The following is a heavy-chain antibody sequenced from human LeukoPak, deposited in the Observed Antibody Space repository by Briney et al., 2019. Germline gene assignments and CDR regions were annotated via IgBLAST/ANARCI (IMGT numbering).Heavy chain of an antibody. CDR2: ISSSSSYI. CDR1: GFTVSSNY. CDR3: ARGGGWPFDY. V-gene: IGHV3-21*01. Sequence: GGSLRLSCAASGFTVSSNYMSWVRQAPGKGLEWVSSISSSSSYIYYADSVKGRFTISRDNAKNSLYLQMNSLRAEDTAVYYCARGGGWPFDYWGQGTLVTVSS. J-gene: IGHJ4*02. D-gene: IGHD2-15*01.